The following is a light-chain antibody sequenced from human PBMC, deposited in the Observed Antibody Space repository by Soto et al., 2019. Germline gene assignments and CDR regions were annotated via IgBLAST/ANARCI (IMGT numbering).Light chain of an antibody. CDR3: QQSYSFPPIT. CDR2: EAT. V-gene: IGKV1-5*01. J-gene: IGKJ5*01. CDR1: QSIDTW. Sequence: DIQMTQSPSTLSASVGDRVIITCRASQSIDTWLAWYQHKPGRAPEVLISEATSLERGVPSRFSGSGSGTEFSLTISNLQPEDFATYYCQQSYSFPPITFGQGTRLEIK.